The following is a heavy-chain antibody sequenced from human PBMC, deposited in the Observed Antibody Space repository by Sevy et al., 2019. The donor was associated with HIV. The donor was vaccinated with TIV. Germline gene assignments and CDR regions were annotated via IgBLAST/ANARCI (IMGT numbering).Heavy chain of an antibody. Sequence: GWSLRLSCAASGFTFSSYWMSWVRQAPGKGLEWVANIKQDGSEKYYVDSVKGRFTISRDNAKNSLYLQMNSLRAEDTAVYYCARDRAPVYCSSTSCYADYWGQGTLVTVSS. CDR1: GFTFSSYW. J-gene: IGHJ4*02. V-gene: IGHV3-7*01. CDR2: IKQDGSEK. CDR3: ARDRAPVYCSSTSCYADY. D-gene: IGHD2-2*01.